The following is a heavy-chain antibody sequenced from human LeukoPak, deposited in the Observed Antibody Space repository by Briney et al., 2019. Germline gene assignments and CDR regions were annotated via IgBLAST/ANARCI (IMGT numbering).Heavy chain of an antibody. V-gene: IGHV3-74*01. CDR1: AFTFNTYW. J-gene: IGHJ4*02. Sequence: PGGSLRLSCAASAFTFNTYWMHWVRQVPGRGLEWVSRINGDESSTNYADSVKGRFTISRDNAKDTLYLHMNSLTAEDTAVYYCARADSYSWYGSWGQGTLVTVSS. CDR2: INGDESST. CDR3: ARADSYSWYGS. D-gene: IGHD6-13*01.